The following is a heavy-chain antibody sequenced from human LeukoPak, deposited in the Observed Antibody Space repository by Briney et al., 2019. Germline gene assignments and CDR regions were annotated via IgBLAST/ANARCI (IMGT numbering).Heavy chain of an antibody. CDR1: GFTFSRYW. CDR2: INSDGRST. V-gene: IGHV3-74*01. CDR3: ARDQDWNDRGGLDY. D-gene: IGHD1-1*01. Sequence: PGGSLRLSCAASGFTFSRYWMHWVRQAPGKGLVWVSRINSDGRSTSYADSVKGRFTISRDNAKNTLYLQMNSLRAEDTAVYYCARDQDWNDRGGLDYWGQGTLVIVSS. J-gene: IGHJ4*02.